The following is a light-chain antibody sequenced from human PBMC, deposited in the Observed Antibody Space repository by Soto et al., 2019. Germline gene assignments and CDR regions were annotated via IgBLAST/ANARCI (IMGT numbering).Light chain of an antibody. CDR1: RSDVGTNH. Sequence: QSVLTQPPSASGTPGQRVTISCSGSRSDVGTNHVNWYQQFPGSAPKLLIHSGDKRPAGVPDRFSVSQAGTSASRSISGLLSADESYYYCAVWHDGLNGWVFGGGTKLNV. V-gene: IGLV1-44*01. CDR2: SGD. CDR3: AVWHDGLNGWV. J-gene: IGLJ3*02.